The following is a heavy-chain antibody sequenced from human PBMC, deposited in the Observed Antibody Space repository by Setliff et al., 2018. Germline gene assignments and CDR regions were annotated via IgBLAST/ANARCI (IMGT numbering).Heavy chain of an antibody. Sequence: PGESLKISCKGPGNTFTNYWIGWVRQMPGKGLEWMGIIYPGDSDTRYSPSFQGQVIISVDKSISTAYLQWSSLKASDTAIYYCAKTYNWNSYVTFDLWGQGTMVTVSS. CDR3: AKTYNWNSYVTFDL. CDR1: GNTFTNYW. J-gene: IGHJ3*01. V-gene: IGHV5-51*01. D-gene: IGHD1-7*01. CDR2: IYPGDSDT.